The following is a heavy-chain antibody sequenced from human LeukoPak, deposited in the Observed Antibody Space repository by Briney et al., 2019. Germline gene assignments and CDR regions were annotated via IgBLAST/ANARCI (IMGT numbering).Heavy chain of an antibody. J-gene: IGHJ4*02. V-gene: IGHV4-34*01. CDR1: GGSFSGYY. D-gene: IGHD3-22*01. Sequence: SETLSLTCAVYGGSFSGYYWSWLRQPPGKGLEWVGEINHSGSTNYNPSRKSRVTISVDTSKNQFSLKLSSVTAADTAVYYCARGYYDSSGYYYFDSWGEGTLVTVSS. CDR3: ARGYYDSSGYYYFDS. CDR2: INHSGST.